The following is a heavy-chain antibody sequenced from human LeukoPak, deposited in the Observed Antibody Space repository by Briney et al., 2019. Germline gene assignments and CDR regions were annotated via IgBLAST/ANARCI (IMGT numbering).Heavy chain of an antibody. CDR1: GFTFTRFN. D-gene: IGHD5-18*01. CDR3: ARVRGYSYGHDAFDI. Sequence: GGSLRLSCAASGFTFTRFNMNWVRQAPGKGLEWVSSISSSSSYIYYADSVKGRFTISRDNAKNSLYLQMNSLRAEDTAVYYCARVRGYSYGHDAFDIWGQGTMVTVSS. V-gene: IGHV3-21*01. CDR2: ISSSSSYI. J-gene: IGHJ3*02.